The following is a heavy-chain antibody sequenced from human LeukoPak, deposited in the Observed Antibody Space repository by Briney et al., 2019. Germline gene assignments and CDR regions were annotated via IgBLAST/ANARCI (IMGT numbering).Heavy chain of an antibody. J-gene: IGHJ4*02. Sequence: GGSLRLSCAASGFTFSSYSMNWVRQAPGKGLEWVSSISSSSSYIYYADSVKGRFTISRDNAKNSLYLQMNSLRAEDTAVYYCASAPFGGNDSASLVDYWGQGTLVTVSS. V-gene: IGHV3-21*01. D-gene: IGHD1-1*01. CDR3: ASAPFGGNDSASLVDY. CDR1: GFTFSSYS. CDR2: ISSSSSYI.